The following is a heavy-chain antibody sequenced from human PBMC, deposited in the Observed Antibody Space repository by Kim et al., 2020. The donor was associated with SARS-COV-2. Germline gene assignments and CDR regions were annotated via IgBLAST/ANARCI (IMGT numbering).Heavy chain of an antibody. J-gene: IGHJ4*02. CDR3: LKGGWGWIWDY. D-gene: IGHD2-21*01. Sequence: GGSLRLSCTTSGFTFFGHAMSWVRQAPGKGLEWVSSIDGSDGTTYYVDSAKGRFSISRDDSRNTLYLQMSALRADDTATYYCLKGGWGWIWDYWGQGTLV. V-gene: IGHV3-23*01. CDR2: IDGSDGTT. CDR1: GFTFFGHA.